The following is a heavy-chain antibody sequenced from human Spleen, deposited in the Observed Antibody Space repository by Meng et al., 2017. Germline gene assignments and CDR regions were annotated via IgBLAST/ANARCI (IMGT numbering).Heavy chain of an antibody. Sequence: QGQLGQAGAEVKKPGSSVKVSCKASGGTFSSYAISWVRQAPGQGLEWMGGIIPIFGTANYAQKFQGRVTITTDESTSTAYMELSSLRSEDTAVYYCARVGTHYGPYNWYFDLWGRGTLVTVSS. V-gene: IGHV1-69*05. CDR2: IIPIFGTA. CDR1: GGTFSSYA. D-gene: IGHD3-16*01. CDR3: ARVGTHYGPYNWYFDL. J-gene: IGHJ2*01.